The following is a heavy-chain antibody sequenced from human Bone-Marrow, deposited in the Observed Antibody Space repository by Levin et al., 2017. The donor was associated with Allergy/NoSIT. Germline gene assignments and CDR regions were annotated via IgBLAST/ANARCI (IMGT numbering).Heavy chain of an antibody. CDR1: GFSFSDYY. J-gene: IGHJ6*01. D-gene: IGHD3-3*01. V-gene: IGHV3-11*01. CDR2: ISTSAYIT. CDR3: AREGEGVADRPDYGMDI. Sequence: PGESLKISCAASGFSFSDYYMTWIRQAPGKGLEWVSSISTSAYITYYADSVKGRFTISRDNAKNSLYLQMNSLRVDDTAIYYCAREGEGVADRPDYGMDIWGQGTTVTVSS.